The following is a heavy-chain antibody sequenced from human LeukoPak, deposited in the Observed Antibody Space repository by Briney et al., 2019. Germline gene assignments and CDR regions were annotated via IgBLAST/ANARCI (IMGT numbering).Heavy chain of an antibody. J-gene: IGHJ4*02. Sequence: AGGSLRLSCAASGFTFSSYAMSWVRQAPGKGLEWVSAISGSGGSTYYADSVKGRFTISRDNSKNTLYLQMNSLRAEDTAVYYCAEGDSSGDGYYFDYWGQGTLVTVSS. CDR3: AEGDSSGDGYYFDY. D-gene: IGHD3-22*01. CDR2: ISGSGGST. CDR1: GFTFSSYA. V-gene: IGHV3-23*01.